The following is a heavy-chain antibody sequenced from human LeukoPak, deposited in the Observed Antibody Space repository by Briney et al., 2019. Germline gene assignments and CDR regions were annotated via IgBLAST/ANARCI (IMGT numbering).Heavy chain of an antibody. V-gene: IGHV1-8*01. CDR2: MNPNSGNT. CDR1: GYTFTSYD. D-gene: IGHD6-19*01. Sequence: ASVKVSCKASGYTFTSYDINWVRQATGQGLEWMGWMNPNSGNTGYAQKFQGRVTMTRNTSISTAYMELSSLRSEDTAVYYCASWAGHITTSAWYPPFDYWGQGTLVTVSS. CDR3: ASWAGHITTSAWYPPFDY. J-gene: IGHJ4*02.